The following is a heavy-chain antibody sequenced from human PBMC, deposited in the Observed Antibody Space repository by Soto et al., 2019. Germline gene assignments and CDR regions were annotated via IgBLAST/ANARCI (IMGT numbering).Heavy chain of an antibody. D-gene: IGHD3-16*01. CDR2: ISWNSGSI. CDR3: AADSPAWGAYAFDY. CDR1: GFTFDDYA. V-gene: IGHV3-9*01. Sequence: GGSLRLSCAASGFTFDDYAMHWVRQAPGKGLEWVSGISWNSGSIGYADSVKGRFTISRDNARNSLYLQMNSLRAEDTALYYCAADSPAWGAYAFDYWGQGILVTVSS. J-gene: IGHJ4*02.